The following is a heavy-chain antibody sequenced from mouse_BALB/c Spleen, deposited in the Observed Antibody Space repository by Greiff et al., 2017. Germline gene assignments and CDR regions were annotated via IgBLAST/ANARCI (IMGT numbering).Heavy chain of an antibody. Sequence: EVKVEESGGGLVKPGGSLKLSCAASGFTFSSYAMSWVRQTPEKRLEWVASISSGGSTYYPDSVKGRFTISRDNARNILYLQMSSLRSEDTAMYYCAREGNYGNYVAYWGQGTLVTVSA. D-gene: IGHD2-1*01. V-gene: IGHV5-6-5*01. CDR1: GFTFSSYA. CDR2: ISSGGST. CDR3: AREGNYGNYVAY. J-gene: IGHJ3*01.